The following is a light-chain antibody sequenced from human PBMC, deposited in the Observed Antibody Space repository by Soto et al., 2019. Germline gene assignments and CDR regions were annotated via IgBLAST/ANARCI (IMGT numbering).Light chain of an antibody. CDR1: SSDVGAYKY. V-gene: IGLV2-11*01. CDR2: NVN. J-gene: IGLJ2*01. Sequence: QSALTQPPSVSGSPGQSVTISCSGTSSDVGAYKYVSWYQQHPGKAPKVVIYNVNQRPSGVPDRFSGSKSGNTASLTISGLQAEDEADDHCSYSAGMYNLGVFGGGTKLTVL. CDR3: SYSAGMYNLGV.